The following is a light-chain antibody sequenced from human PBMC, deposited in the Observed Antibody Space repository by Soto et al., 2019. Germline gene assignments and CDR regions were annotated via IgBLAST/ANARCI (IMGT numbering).Light chain of an antibody. J-gene: IGKJ1*01. CDR3: QQYGSLWT. Sequence: EIVLTQSPGTLSLSPGERATLSCRASQSVSSSYLAWYQQKPGQAPRLLIYVASSRATCIPDRFSGSGSGTDVTLTISRLEPEDFAMYYCQQYGSLWTFGQGTKVEIK. CDR2: VAS. V-gene: IGKV3-20*01. CDR1: QSVSSSY.